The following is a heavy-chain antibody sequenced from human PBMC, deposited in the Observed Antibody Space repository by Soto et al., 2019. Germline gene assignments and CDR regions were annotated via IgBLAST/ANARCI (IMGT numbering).Heavy chain of an antibody. Sequence: QVQLVQSGAEVKKPGSSVKVSCKASGGTFSSYTINWVRQAPGQGLEWMGRIIPIFGMANYAQKFQGRVTNTADESTSTAYMQLSSLRSEDTGLYYCAREEAQYQLLHSYYYMDVWGKGTTVTVSS. CDR2: IIPIFGMA. V-gene: IGHV1-69*08. CDR1: GGTFSSYT. J-gene: IGHJ6*03. CDR3: AREEAQYQLLHSYYYMDV. D-gene: IGHD2-2*01.